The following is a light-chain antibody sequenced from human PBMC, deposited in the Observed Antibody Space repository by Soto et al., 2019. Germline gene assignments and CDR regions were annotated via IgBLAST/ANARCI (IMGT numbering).Light chain of an antibody. CDR2: EVS. CDR1: SSDVGGYNL. V-gene: IGLV2-14*01. Sequence: QSVLTQPASVSGSPGQSITISCTGTSSDVGGYNLVSWYQQHPGKAPKLMIYEVSNRPSGVSNRFSGSKSGSTASLTISGLQAEDDADYYCSSYTSSSTLYVFGTGTKVTVL. CDR3: SSYTSSSTLYV. J-gene: IGLJ1*01.